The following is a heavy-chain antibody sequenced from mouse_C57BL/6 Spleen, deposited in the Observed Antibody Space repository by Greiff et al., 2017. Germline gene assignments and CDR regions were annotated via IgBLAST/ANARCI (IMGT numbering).Heavy chain of an antibody. V-gene: IGHV1-80*01. Sequence: QVQLQQSGAELVKPGASVKISCKASGYAFSSYWMHWVKQRPGKGLEWIGQIYPGDGDTNYNGKFKGKATLTADKSSSTAYMQLSSLTSEDSAVYYCARSAQGDMDYGGQGTTVTGAS. CDR1: GYAFSSYW. J-gene: IGHJ4*01. CDR3: ARSAQGDMDY. CDR2: IYPGDGDT. D-gene: IGHD3-2*02.